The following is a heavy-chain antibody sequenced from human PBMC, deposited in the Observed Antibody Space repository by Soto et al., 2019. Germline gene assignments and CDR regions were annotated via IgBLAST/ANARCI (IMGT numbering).Heavy chain of an antibody. CDR1: GYTFTSYG. Sequence: ASVKVSCKASGYTFTSYGISWVRQATGQGLEWMGWMNPNSGNTGYTQKFQGRVTMTRNTSISTAYLELSSLRSEDTAMYYCAREDGSGTYFQYPLGPWGQGTLVTVAS. D-gene: IGHD3-10*01. V-gene: IGHV1-8*02. CDR2: MNPNSGNT. J-gene: IGHJ5*02. CDR3: AREDGSGTYFQYPLGP.